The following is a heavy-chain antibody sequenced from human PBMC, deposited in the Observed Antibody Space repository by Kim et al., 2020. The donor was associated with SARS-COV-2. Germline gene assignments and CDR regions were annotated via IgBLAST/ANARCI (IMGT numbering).Heavy chain of an antibody. J-gene: IGHJ4*02. CDR1: GGSFSGYY. Sequence: SETLSLTCAVYGGSFSGYYWSWIRQPPGKGLEWIGEINHSGSTNYNPSLKSRVTISVDTSKNQFSLKLSSVTAADTAVYYCARGSYYYDSSAKRPRSYFDYWGQGTLVTVSS. CDR2: INHSGST. CDR3: ARGSYYYDSSAKRPRSYFDY. D-gene: IGHD3-22*01. V-gene: IGHV4-34*01.